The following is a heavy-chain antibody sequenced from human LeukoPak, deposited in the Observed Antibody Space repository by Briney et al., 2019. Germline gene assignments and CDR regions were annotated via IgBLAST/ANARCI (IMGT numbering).Heavy chain of an antibody. CDR2: MNPNSGNT. V-gene: IGHV1-8*03. J-gene: IGHJ4*02. CDR3: ARVAAKTVDY. Sequence: GASVKVSCKASGYTFTSYDINWVRQATGQGLEWMGWMNPNSGNTGYAQKFQGRVTITRNTSISTAYMELSSVTAADTAIYYCARVAAKTVDYWGQGTLVTVSS. D-gene: IGHD2-15*01. CDR1: GYTFTSYD.